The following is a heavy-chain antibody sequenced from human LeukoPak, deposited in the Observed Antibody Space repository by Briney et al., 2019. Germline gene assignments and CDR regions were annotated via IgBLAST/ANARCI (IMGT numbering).Heavy chain of an antibody. V-gene: IGHV1-8*01. Sequence: ASVKVSCKASGYTFTSYDINWVRQATGQGLEWMGWMNPNSGNTGYAQKFQGRVTMTRSTSISTAYMELSSLRSEDTAVYYCARGPPQRITIFGPDYWGQGTLVTVSS. J-gene: IGHJ4*02. D-gene: IGHD3-3*01. CDR3: ARGPPQRITIFGPDY. CDR1: GYTFTSYD. CDR2: MNPNSGNT.